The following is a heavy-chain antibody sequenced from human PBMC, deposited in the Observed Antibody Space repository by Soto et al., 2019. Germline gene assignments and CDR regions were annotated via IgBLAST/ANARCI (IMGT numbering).Heavy chain of an antibody. J-gene: IGHJ4*02. CDR2: KFYFGST. Sequence: PSETLSLTCTVSGGSISNYYWSWIRQPPGKGLEWIGYKFYFGSTNYNPSLKSRVTISVDTSKNQFSLKLSSVTAEDTAVYYCSRRSSGWYFDYWGQGTLVTVSS. D-gene: IGHD6-19*01. V-gene: IGHV4-59*12. CDR3: SRRSSGWYFDY. CDR1: GGSISNYY.